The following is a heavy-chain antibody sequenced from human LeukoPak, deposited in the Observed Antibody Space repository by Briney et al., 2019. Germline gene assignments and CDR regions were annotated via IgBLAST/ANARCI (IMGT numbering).Heavy chain of an antibody. CDR1: GFSFSSYS. CDR3: ARDIINYGSGSYTDY. Sequence: GGSLRLSCAASGFSFSSYSMNWVRQAPGKGLEWVSSISSSSSYIYYADSVKGRFTISRDNAKNSLYLQMNSLRGEDTAVYYCARDIINYGSGSYTDYCGQGTPLTVSS. J-gene: IGHJ4*02. D-gene: IGHD3-10*01. V-gene: IGHV3-21*01. CDR2: ISSSSSYI.